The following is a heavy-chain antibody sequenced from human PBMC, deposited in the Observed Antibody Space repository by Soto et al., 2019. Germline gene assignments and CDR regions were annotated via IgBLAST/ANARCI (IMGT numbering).Heavy chain of an antibody. Sequence: EVQLLESGGGLVQPGGSLRLSCAASGFTFSSYAMSWVRQASGKGLEWVSAISGGAGDKYYADSLKGRFTISRDNSRNTMYLQMDGLRAEDTAVYYCARPPVGAARPGRYAFDIWGQGTMVTVSS. D-gene: IGHD6-6*01. J-gene: IGHJ3*02. V-gene: IGHV3-23*01. CDR3: ARPPVGAARPGRYAFDI. CDR1: GFTFSSYA. CDR2: ISGGAGDK.